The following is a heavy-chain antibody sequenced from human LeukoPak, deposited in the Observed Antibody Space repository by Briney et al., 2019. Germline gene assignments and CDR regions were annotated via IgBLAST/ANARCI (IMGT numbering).Heavy chain of an antibody. CDR3: ARGQPPSYYDMDV. Sequence: GGSLRLSCAASGFTFSSYGMHWVRQAPRPGLGWVAVIWSDGSSKHYADSVKSRFTISRDNSKNTLYLQMSSLRADDTALYYCARGQPPSYYDMDVWGQGTTVTVSS. CDR1: GFTFSSYG. J-gene: IGHJ6*02. V-gene: IGHV3-33*01. CDR2: IWSDGSSK. D-gene: IGHD6-13*01.